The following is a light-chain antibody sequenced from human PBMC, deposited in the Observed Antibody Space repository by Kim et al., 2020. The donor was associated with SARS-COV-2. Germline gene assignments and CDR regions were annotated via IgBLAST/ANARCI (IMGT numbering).Light chain of an antibody. V-gene: IGKV1-5*03. CDR2: KAS. Sequence: DIQLTQSPSTLSASVGDRVTITCRASESISTWLAWYQHRAGRAPKLLIRKASTLESGVSSRFGGSGSETEFTLTISRLQPDDFATYYCQQYKTSSWTFGQGAKQEI. CDR1: ESISTW. J-gene: IGKJ2*02. CDR3: QQYKTSSWT.